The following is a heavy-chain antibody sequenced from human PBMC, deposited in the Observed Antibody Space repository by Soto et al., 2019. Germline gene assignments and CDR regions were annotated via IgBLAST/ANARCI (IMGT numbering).Heavy chain of an antibody. D-gene: IGHD3-22*01. J-gene: IGHJ5*02. V-gene: IGHV1-69*13. Sequence: SVKVSCKASGGTFNSYDINWVRQAPGQGLEWMGGIIPIVETPKYAQKFQGRVTITADESTNTVYMELSSLRSEDTAMYYCARLSRPNYYDTSGFFKDNWFDPWGQGTLVTVS. CDR1: GGTFNSYD. CDR2: IIPIVETP. CDR3: ARLSRPNYYDTSGFFKDNWFDP.